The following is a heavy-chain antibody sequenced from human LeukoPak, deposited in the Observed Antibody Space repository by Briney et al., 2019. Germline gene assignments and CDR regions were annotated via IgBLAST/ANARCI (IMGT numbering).Heavy chain of an antibody. Sequence: PGGSLRLSCAASGFTFSSYSMNWVRQAPGKGLEWVSSISSSSSSYIYYADSVKGRFTISRDNAKNSLYLQMNSLRAEDTAVYYCARVYGIAARWDAFDIWGQGTMVTVSS. CDR1: GFTFSSYS. D-gene: IGHD6-6*01. CDR2: ISSSSSSYI. J-gene: IGHJ3*02. V-gene: IGHV3-21*01. CDR3: ARVYGIAARWDAFDI.